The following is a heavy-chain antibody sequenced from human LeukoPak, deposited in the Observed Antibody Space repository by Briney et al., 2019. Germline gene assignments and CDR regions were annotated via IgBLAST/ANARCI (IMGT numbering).Heavy chain of an antibody. CDR3: ARIVTRIVVVPAHYGMDV. V-gene: IGHV4-34*01. CDR1: GGSFSGYY. CDR2: INHSGST. D-gene: IGHD2-2*01. J-gene: IGHJ6*02. Sequence: SETLSLTCAVYGGSFSGYYWSWIRQPPGKGLEWIGEINHSGSTSYNPSLKSRVTISVDTSKNQFSLKLSSVTAADTAVYYCARIVTRIVVVPAHYGMDVWGQGTTVTVSS.